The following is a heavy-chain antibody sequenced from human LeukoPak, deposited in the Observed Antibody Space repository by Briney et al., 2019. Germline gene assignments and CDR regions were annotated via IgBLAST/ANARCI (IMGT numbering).Heavy chain of an antibody. D-gene: IGHD4-17*01. Sequence: GGCLRLSCAASGFTFSSDNMSWVRQAPGKGRGWVSYISSSSSTIYYADSVKGRLTISRENGKKSMYLQMNSLRAEDTAVYYCARISDTVTTPFDYWGQGTLVTVSS. V-gene: IGHV3-48*01. CDR3: ARISDTVTTPFDY. J-gene: IGHJ4*02. CDR2: ISSSSSTI. CDR1: GFTFSSDN.